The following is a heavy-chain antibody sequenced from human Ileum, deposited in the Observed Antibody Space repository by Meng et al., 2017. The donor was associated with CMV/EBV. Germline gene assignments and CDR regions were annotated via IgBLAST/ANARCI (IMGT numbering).Heavy chain of an antibody. J-gene: IGHJ6*02. D-gene: IGHD1-7*01. CDR3: ARMANWNYGYHYGMDV. Sequence: GESLKISCTVSGFTVSTNYVSWVRQAPGRGLEWVSAIYAGGSTYYVDSVEGRFTISRDTAKNTVYLQMNSLRAEDTAVYYCARMANWNYGYHYGMDVWGQGTTVTVSS. CDR2: IYAGGST. V-gene: IGHV3-66*02. CDR1: GFTVSTNY.